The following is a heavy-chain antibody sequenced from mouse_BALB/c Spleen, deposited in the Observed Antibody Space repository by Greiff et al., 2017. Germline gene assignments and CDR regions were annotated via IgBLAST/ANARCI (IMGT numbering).Heavy chain of an antibody. D-gene: IGHD2-2*01. V-gene: IGHV1-9*01. Sequence: QVQLQQSGAELMKPGASVKISCKASGYTFSSYWIEWVKQRPGHGLEWIGVIFPGSGNTNYNEKFKGKATFTADTSSTSAYMQLSSLTSVDSAVFCYERSTMVTGEGYFDYWGQGTTLTVSS. J-gene: IGHJ2*01. CDR1: GYTFSSYW. CDR2: IFPGSGNT. CDR3: ERSTMVTGEGYFDY.